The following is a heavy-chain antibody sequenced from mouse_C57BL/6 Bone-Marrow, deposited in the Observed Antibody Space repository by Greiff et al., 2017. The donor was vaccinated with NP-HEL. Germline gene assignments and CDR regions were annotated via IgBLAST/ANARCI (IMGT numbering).Heavy chain of an antibody. Sequence: EVKLVESGGGLVQPGGSLSLSCAASGFTFTDYYMSWVRQPPGKALEWLGFIRNKANGYTTEYSASVKGRFTISRDNSQSILYLQMNALRAEDSATYYCARSLYFPPHYYGSSYLYYAMDYWGQGTSVTVSS. D-gene: IGHD1-1*01. J-gene: IGHJ4*01. CDR1: GFTFTDYY. CDR3: ARSLYFPPHYYGSSYLYYAMDY. V-gene: IGHV7-3*01. CDR2: IRNKANGYTT.